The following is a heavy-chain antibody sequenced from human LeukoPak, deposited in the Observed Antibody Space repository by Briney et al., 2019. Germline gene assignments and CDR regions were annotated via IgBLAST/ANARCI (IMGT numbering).Heavy chain of an antibody. CDR3: ASGYCNGGSCYRDQGWFDP. V-gene: IGHV1-8*01. Sequence: GASVKISCKASGDTFISYNINWVRQATGQGLEWMGWMDPNSGNTGYAQKFQGRVTMTRNTSISTAYVDLSSLRSEDTAVYYCASGYCNGGSCYRDQGWFDPWGQGTLVTVSS. CDR2: MDPNSGNT. CDR1: GDTFISYN. D-gene: IGHD2-15*01. J-gene: IGHJ5*02.